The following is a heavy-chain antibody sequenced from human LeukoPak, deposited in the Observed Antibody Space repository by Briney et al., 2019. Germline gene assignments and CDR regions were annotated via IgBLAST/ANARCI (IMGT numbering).Heavy chain of an antibody. CDR1: GGSISSYY. D-gene: IGHD3-22*01. Sequence: PSETLSLTCTVSGGSISSYYWSWIRQPPGKGLEWIGYIYYSGSTNYSPSLKSRVTVSVDTSKNQFSLKLSSVTAADTAVYYCARHWYYYDSSGYLDYWGQGTLVTVSS. V-gene: IGHV4-59*08. CDR3: ARHWYYYDSSGYLDY. J-gene: IGHJ4*02. CDR2: IYYSGST.